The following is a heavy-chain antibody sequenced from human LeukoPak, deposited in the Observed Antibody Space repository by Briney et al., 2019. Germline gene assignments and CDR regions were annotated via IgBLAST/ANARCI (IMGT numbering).Heavy chain of an antibody. CDR1: GFTFSSYS. CDR3: ARDLGGGDPSQGYHYYMDI. CDR2: ISSSSSYI. V-gene: IGHV3-21*01. Sequence: GGSLRLSCAASGFTFSSYSMNWVRQAPGKGLEWVSSISSSSSYIYYADSVKGRFTISRDNAKNSLYLQMNSLRAEDTAVYYCARDLGGGDPSQGYHYYMDIWGKGITVTVSS. J-gene: IGHJ6*03. D-gene: IGHD3-10*01.